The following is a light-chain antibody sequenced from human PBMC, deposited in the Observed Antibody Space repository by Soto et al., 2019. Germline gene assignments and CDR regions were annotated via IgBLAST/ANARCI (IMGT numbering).Light chain of an antibody. Sequence: DIQMTQSPSTLSASVGDRVTITCRASQSISSWLAWYQQKPGKAPKLLIYDASSLESGVPSRFSGSGSGTEFTLTIISLQPDDFATYYCQQYNSYSPDTFGGGTKVEIK. CDR2: DAS. CDR3: QQYNSYSPDT. J-gene: IGKJ4*01. CDR1: QSISSW. V-gene: IGKV1-5*01.